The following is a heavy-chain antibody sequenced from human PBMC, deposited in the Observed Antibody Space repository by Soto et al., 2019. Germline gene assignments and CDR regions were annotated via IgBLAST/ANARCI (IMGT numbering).Heavy chain of an antibody. CDR3: AKRPYYYDSSGYDAFDI. CDR2: ISGSGGST. Sequence: EVQLLESGGGLVQPGGSLRLSCAASGFTFSSYAMSWVRQAPGKGLEWVSAISGSGGSTYYADPVKGRFTISRDNSKNTLYLQMNSLRAEDTAVYYCAKRPYYYDSSGYDAFDIWGQGTMVTVSS. V-gene: IGHV3-23*01. D-gene: IGHD3-22*01. CDR1: GFTFSSYA. J-gene: IGHJ3*02.